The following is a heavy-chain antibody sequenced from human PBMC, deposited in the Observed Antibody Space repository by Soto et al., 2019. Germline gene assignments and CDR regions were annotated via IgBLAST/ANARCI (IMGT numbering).Heavy chain of an antibody. Sequence: SETLSLTCTVSGGSISSSSYYWGWIRQPPGKGLEWIGSIYYSGSTYYNPSLKSRVTISVDTSKNQFSLKLSSVTAADTAVYYCARHLKRLAARIGYFGYWGQGTLVTVSS. D-gene: IGHD6-6*01. CDR2: IYYSGST. CDR1: GGSISSSSYY. V-gene: IGHV4-39*01. J-gene: IGHJ4*02. CDR3: ARHLKRLAARIGYFGY.